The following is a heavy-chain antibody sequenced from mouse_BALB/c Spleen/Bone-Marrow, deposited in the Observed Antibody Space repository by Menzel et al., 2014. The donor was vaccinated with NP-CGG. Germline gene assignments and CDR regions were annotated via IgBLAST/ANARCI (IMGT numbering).Heavy chain of an antibody. CDR3: ARSTGLRRGFAY. V-gene: IGHV1-7*01. J-gene: IGHJ3*01. CDR1: GYTFTSYW. Sequence: VQLQQSGAELAKPGASVKMSCKASGYTFTSYWMHWVKQRPGQGLEWIGYINPSTGYTEYNQKLKDKATLTADKSSSTAYMQLSSLTSEDSAVYYCARSTGLRRGFAYWGQGTLVTVSA. D-gene: IGHD2-4*01. CDR2: INPSTGYT.